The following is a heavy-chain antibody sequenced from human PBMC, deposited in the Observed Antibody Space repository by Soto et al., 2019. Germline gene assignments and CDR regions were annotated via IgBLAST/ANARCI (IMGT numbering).Heavy chain of an antibody. Sequence: QVQLVQSGAEVKKPGSSVKVSCEASGGTFSSYTISWVRQAPGQGLEWMGRIIPILGIANYAQKFQGRVTITADKSTSTAYMELSSLRSEDTAVYYCARDPGADYYYGMDVWGQGTTVTVSS. J-gene: IGHJ6*02. CDR2: IIPILGIA. CDR1: GGTFSSYT. V-gene: IGHV1-69*08. CDR3: ARDPGADYYYGMDV.